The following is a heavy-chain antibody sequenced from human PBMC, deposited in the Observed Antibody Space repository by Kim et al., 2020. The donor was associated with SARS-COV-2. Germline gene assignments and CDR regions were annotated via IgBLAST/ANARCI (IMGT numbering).Heavy chain of an antibody. V-gene: IGHV3-30*04. CDR1: GFTFSSYA. CDR2: ISYDGSNK. D-gene: IGHD6-13*01. Sequence: GGSLRLSCAASGFTFSSYAMHWVRQAPGKGLEWVAVISYDGSNKYYADSVKGRFTISRDNSKNTLYLQMNSLRAEDTAVYYCARGGQLSSRVWGSYYFDYWGQGTLVTVSS. CDR3: ARGGQLSSRVWGSYYFDY. J-gene: IGHJ4*02.